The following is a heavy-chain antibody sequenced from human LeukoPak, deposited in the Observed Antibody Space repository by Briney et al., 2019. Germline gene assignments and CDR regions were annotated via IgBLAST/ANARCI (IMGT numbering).Heavy chain of an antibody. CDR2: ISAYNGNT. J-gene: IGHJ4*02. V-gene: IGHV1-18*01. Sequence: GASVKVSCKASGYTFTSYGISWVRQAPGQGLEWMGWISAYNGNTNYAQKLQGRVTMTTDTSTSTAYMELRSLRSDDTAVYYCARGMYYYDSSGYYYDYWGRGTLVTVSS. CDR3: ARGMYYYDSSGYYYDY. D-gene: IGHD3-22*01. CDR1: GYTFTSYG.